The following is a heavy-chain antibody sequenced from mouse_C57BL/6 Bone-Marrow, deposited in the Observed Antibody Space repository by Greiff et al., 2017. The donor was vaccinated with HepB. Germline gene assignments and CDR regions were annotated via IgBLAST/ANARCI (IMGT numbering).Heavy chain of an antibody. J-gene: IGHJ3*01. Sequence: VQLQESGAELVRPGTSVKVSCKASGYAFTNYLIEWVKQRPGQGLEWIGVINPGSGGTNYNEKFKGKATLTADKSSSTAYMQRSSLTSEDSAVYFWARCCYDYDVIWFAYWGQGTLVTVSA. CDR1: GYAFTNYL. CDR2: INPGSGGT. V-gene: IGHV1-54*01. D-gene: IGHD2-4*01. CDR3: ARCCYDYDVIWFAY.